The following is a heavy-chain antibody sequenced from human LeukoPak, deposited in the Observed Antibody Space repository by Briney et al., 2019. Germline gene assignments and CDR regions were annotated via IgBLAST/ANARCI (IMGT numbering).Heavy chain of an antibody. J-gene: IGHJ3*02. V-gene: IGHV3-66*04. Sequence: GGSLRLSCAASGFTFSSNYMSWVRQAPGKGLEWVSVIYSGGSTYYADSVKGRFTISRDNSKNTLYLQMGSLRAEDMAVYYCARPRYGDYYAFDIWGQGTMVTVSS. CDR1: GFTFSSNY. CDR3: ARPRYGDYYAFDI. CDR2: IYSGGST. D-gene: IGHD4-17*01.